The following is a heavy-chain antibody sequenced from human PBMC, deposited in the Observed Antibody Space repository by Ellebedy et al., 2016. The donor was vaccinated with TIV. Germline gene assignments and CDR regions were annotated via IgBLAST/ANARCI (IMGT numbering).Heavy chain of an antibody. V-gene: IGHV3-23*01. D-gene: IGHD5-18*01. CDR3: AKDRIFGDGYWVFDF. CDR1: GFTFSAYA. CDR2: IYGSGRGI. Sequence: GESLKISCAASGFTFSAYAMAWVRQIPGKGLECVSGIYGSGRGIFYADSVKGRFSISRDNSKSTVDLQMNSLRADDTAIYYCAKDRIFGDGYWVFDFWGQGTVVTVST. J-gene: IGHJ4*02.